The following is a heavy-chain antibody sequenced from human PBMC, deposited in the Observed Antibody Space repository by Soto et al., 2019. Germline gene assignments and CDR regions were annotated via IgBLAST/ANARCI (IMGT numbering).Heavy chain of an antibody. J-gene: IGHJ4*02. CDR2: ISYDGSNK. V-gene: IGHV3-30*03. Sequence: QGQLVESGGGVVQPGRSLRLYCAASGSPFTTYGMHWVREGPGKGLEWVAVISYDGSNKYYADSVKGRFTISRDNSKNTLYLQMNSLRPEDTALDYCVGGQYYFDYRGQGTLVTVSS. CDR1: GSPFTTYG. D-gene: IGHD3-10*01. CDR3: VGGQYYFDY.